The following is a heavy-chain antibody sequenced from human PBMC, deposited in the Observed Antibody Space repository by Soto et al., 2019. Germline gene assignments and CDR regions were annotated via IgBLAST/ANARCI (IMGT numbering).Heavy chain of an antibody. V-gene: IGHV3-23*01. CDR2: ISGSGGTT. D-gene: IGHD2-21*02. J-gene: IGHJ3*01. Sequence: PGGSLRLSCAASGFTFNTYAMNWVRQAPGKGLEWVASISGSGGTTYYADSVKGRFTVSRDTSKNTPFLQMNSLSAEDTAVYYCAKGFIVVVTAIRPDDNFDVWGQGTMVTVSS. CDR3: AKGFIVVVTAIRPDDNFDV. CDR1: GFTFNTYA.